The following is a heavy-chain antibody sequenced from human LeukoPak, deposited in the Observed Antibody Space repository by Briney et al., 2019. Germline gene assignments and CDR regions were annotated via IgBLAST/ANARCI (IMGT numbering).Heavy chain of an antibody. CDR2: ISGISSYI. CDR3: ARDYYDYVWGSYRFMGFDY. J-gene: IGHJ4*02. CDR1: GFTFSSYS. Sequence: GGSLRLSCAASGFTFSSYSMNWVRQAPGKGLEWVSSISGISSYIYYADSLKGRFTISRDNAKNSLYLQMNSLRAEDTAVYYCARDYYDYVWGSYRFMGFDYWGQGTLVTVSS. D-gene: IGHD3-16*02. V-gene: IGHV3-21*01.